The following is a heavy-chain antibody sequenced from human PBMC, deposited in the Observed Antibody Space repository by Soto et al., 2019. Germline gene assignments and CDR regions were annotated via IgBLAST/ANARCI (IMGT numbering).Heavy chain of an antibody. CDR3: ASSGLRRAFDI. J-gene: IGHJ3*02. V-gene: IGHV5-51*01. D-gene: IGHD5-18*01. CDR2: IYPGDSDT. Sequence: QMPGKGLEWMGIIYPGDSDTKYSPSFHGQVTISADKSISTAYLQWSSLKASDTALYYCASSGLRRAFDIWGQGTMVTVSS.